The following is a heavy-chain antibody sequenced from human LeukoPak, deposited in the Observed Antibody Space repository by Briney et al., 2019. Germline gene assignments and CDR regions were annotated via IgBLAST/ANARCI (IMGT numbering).Heavy chain of an antibody. D-gene: IGHD1-26*01. Sequence: GGSLRLSCAASEFTFSDYAMNWVRQAPGKGLEWVSYISSSSTIYYADSVKGRFTISRDNAKNSLNLQMNSLRAEDTAVYYCASVGATEGYWGQGTLVTVSS. V-gene: IGHV3-69-1*01. CDR2: ISSSSTI. J-gene: IGHJ4*02. CDR3: ASVGATEGY. CDR1: EFTFSDYA.